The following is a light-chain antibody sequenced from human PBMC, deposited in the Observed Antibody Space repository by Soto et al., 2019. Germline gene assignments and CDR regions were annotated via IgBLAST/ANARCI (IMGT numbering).Light chain of an antibody. J-gene: IGKJ2*01. Sequence: DIQMTQSPSSLSASVGDRVTITCRASQNIDNYVTWCQQKPGKAPNLLIYGASSLQSGVPSRFSGSGSGTDFTRTISSLQPEDFATYYCQQTFSTPHTFGQGTKLEI. CDR2: GAS. V-gene: IGKV1-39*01. CDR3: QQTFSTPHT. CDR1: QNIDNY.